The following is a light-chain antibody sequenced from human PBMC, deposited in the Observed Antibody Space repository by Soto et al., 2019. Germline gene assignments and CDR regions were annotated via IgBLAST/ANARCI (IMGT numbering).Light chain of an antibody. CDR3: SSCTTRSTLVL. J-gene: IGLJ2*01. Sequence: QSALTQPASVSGSPGQSITISCTGTSSDVGNYNYVSWYQQHPGKVPKLVIYDVTNRPSGVSNRFSVSKSGNTASLTISGLQAEDEAEYYCSSCTTRSTLVLFGEGTKLTVL. CDR1: SSDVGNYNY. CDR2: DVT. V-gene: IGLV2-14*01.